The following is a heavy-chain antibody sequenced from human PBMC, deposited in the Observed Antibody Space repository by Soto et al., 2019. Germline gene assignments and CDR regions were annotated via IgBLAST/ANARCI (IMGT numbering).Heavy chain of an antibody. V-gene: IGHV3-7*01. CDR2: IKQDGSEK. D-gene: IGHD3-10*01. Sequence: PGGPLILCCAASGFPFSSYWMSRVRQAPGKGLEWVANIKQDGSEKYYVDSVKGRFTISRDNAKNSLYLQMNSLRAEDTAVYYCARFYYGSGSYYPPRPFDYWGQGTLVTVSS. J-gene: IGHJ4*02. CDR1: GFPFSSYW. CDR3: ARFYYGSGSYYPPRPFDY.